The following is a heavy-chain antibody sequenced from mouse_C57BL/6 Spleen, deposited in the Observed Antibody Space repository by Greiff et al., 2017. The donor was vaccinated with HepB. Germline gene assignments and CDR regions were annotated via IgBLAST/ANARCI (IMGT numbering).Heavy chain of an antibody. CDR2: IWTGGGT. CDR1: GFSLTSYA. V-gene: IGHV2-9-1*01. Sequence: VKLMESGPGLVAPSQSLSITCTVSGFSLTSYAISWVRQPPGKGLEWLGVIWTGGGTNYNSALKSRLSISKDNSKSQVFLKMNSLQTDDTARYYCARNKDRYDYVLYAMDYWGQGTSVTVSS. CDR3: ARNKDRYDYVLYAMDY. D-gene: IGHD2-4*01. J-gene: IGHJ4*01.